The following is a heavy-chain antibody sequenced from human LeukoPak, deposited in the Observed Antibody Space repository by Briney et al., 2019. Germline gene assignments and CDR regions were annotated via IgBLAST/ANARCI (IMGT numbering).Heavy chain of an antibody. V-gene: IGHV1-69*06. J-gene: IGHJ4*02. D-gene: IGHD5-24*01. CDR2: IIPIFGTA. Sequence: ASVKVSCKASGDTFSNYAISWVRQAPGQGLEWRGGIIPIFGTAKYAQKFQGRVTITADTSTSTAYMELSSLRSEDTAVYYCARAGWLQYYYFDYWGQGTLVTVSS. CDR1: GDTFSNYA. CDR3: ARAGWLQYYYFDY.